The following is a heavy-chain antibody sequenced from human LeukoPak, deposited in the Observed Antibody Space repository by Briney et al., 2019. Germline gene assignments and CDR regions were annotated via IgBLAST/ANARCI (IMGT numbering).Heavy chain of an antibody. V-gene: IGHV3-53*01. CDR3: ATRYCTTTNCYALDY. CDR2: IYSGGST. CDR1: GFTVSSNY. J-gene: IGHJ4*02. D-gene: IGHD2-2*01. Sequence: GRSLRLSCAASGFTVSSNYMSWVRQAPGKGLGWVSVIYSGGSTYYADSVKGRFTISRDNSKNTLYLQMNSLRAEDTAVYYCATRYCTTTNCYALDYWGQGTLVTVSS.